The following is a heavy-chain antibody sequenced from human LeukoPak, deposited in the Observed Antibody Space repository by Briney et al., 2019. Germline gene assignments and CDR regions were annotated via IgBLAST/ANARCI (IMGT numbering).Heavy chain of an antibody. CDR1: GYTFTSRY. CDR3: ARGRQLWQPDF. D-gene: IGHD5-18*01. Sequence: ASVKVSCKASGYTFTSRYMHWVRQAPGQELEWMGIINPSGGSTTYTQKFQGRVTMTRDMSTSTVYMELSSLTSEDTAVYYCARGRQLWQPDFWGQGTLVTVSS. V-gene: IGHV1-46*01. CDR2: INPSGGST. J-gene: IGHJ4*02.